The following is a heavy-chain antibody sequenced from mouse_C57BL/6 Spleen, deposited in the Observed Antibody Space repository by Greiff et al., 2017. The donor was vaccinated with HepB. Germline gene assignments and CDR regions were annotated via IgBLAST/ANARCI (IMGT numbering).Heavy chain of an antibody. D-gene: IGHD1-1*01. CDR1: GYTFTSYG. CDR2: IYPRSGNT. CDR3: ARWGGIITTVVHYFDY. V-gene: IGHV1-81*01. Sequence: QVQLQQSGAELARPGASVKLSCKASGYTFTSYGISCVKQRTGQGLEWIGDIYPRSGNTYYNEKFKGKATLTADKSSSTAYMELRSLTSEDSAVYFCARWGGIITTVVHYFDYWGQGTTLTVSS. J-gene: IGHJ2*01.